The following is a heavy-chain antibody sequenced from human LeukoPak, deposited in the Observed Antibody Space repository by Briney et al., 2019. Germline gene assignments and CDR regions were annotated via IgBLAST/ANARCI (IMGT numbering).Heavy chain of an antibody. Sequence: GGSLRLSCAASGFTFTTYWMHWVRQAPGKGLVWVSHINSDGSITSYADSVKGRFTISRDNAKNTLYLQMNSLRAEDTAVYYCARVGQWELPYDYWGQGTLVTVSS. J-gene: IGHJ4*02. D-gene: IGHD1-26*01. CDR3: ARVGQWELPYDY. CDR1: GFTFTTYW. CDR2: INSDGSIT. V-gene: IGHV3-74*01.